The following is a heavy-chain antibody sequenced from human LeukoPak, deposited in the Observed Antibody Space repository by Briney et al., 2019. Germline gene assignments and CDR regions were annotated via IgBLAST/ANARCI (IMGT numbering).Heavy chain of an antibody. CDR2: IYPGDSET. Sequence: GESLKISCKGSGDSLSTYWIAWVRQMPGKGLEWMGIIYPGDSETRYSQSFRGQVTISADKSISTAYLQWSSLKASDTALYYCARQGYYGSGTYYYYMDVWGKGTTVTISS. CDR3: ARQGYYGSGTYYYYMDV. V-gene: IGHV5-51*01. J-gene: IGHJ6*03. D-gene: IGHD3-10*01. CDR1: GDSLSTYW.